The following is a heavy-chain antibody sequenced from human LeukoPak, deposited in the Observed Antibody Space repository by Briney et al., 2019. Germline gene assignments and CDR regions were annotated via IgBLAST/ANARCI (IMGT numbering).Heavy chain of an antibody. D-gene: IGHD6-19*01. CDR2: INDVGSDS. J-gene: IGHJ4*02. Sequence: PGGSLRHSCAASGFTFSAYWMHWVRQAPGKGLVWVGRINDVGSDSTYVDSVKGRFTISRDNAKNTLYLQMNNLRAEDTAVYYCAGVKVAGTRSFDYWGQGTLATVSS. V-gene: IGHV3-74*01. CDR3: AGVKVAGTRSFDY. CDR1: GFTFSAYW.